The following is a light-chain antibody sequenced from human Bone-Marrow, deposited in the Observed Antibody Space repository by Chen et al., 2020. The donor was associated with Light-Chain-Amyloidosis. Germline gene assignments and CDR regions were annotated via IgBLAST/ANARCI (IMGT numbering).Light chain of an antibody. V-gene: IGLV2-18*02. CDR2: EVS. CDR1: SSDVGSYNR. J-gene: IGLJ2*01. Sequence: QSALTQPPSVSGSPGQSATISCTGASSDVGSYNRVSWYQQPPGTVPKLLIYEVSNRPSGVPDRFSASKSGNTASLTISGLQAEDEADYYCSSYSSGSTFVIFGGGTKLTVL. CDR3: SSYSSGSTFVI.